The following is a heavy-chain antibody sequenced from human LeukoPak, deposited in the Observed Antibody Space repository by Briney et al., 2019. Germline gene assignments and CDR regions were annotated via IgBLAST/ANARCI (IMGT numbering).Heavy chain of an antibody. D-gene: IGHD2-15*01. CDR2: ISAYNGNT. Sequence: ASVKVSCKASGYTFTSYGISWVRQAPGQGLEWMGWISAYNGNTNYAQKLQGRVTMTTDTSASTAYMELRSLRSDDTAVYYCARAEELGENGGFFGRDIAPSASSEYYLDYWGQGTLVTVSS. CDR1: GYTFTSYG. CDR3: ARAEELGENGGFFGRDIAPSASSEYYLDY. V-gene: IGHV1-18*01. J-gene: IGHJ4*02.